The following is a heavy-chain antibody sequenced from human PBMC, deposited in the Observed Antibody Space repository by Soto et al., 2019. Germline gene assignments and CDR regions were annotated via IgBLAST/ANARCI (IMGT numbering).Heavy chain of an antibody. CDR1: GYSFTSYW. Sequence: PGQSLKISSKGSGYSFTSYWIGWVRQMPGKGLEWMGIIYPGDSDTRYSPSFQGQVTISADKSISTAYLQWSSLKASDTAMYYCARQIVLLTGWDYYDGMHVSGHATIVSGSS. D-gene: IGHD3-9*01. V-gene: IGHV5-51*01. CDR3: ARQIVLLTGWDYYDGMHV. CDR2: IYPGDSDT. J-gene: IGHJ6*02.